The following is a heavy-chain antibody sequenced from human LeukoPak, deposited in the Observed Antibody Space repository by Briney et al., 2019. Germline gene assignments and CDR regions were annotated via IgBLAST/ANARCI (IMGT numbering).Heavy chain of an antibody. D-gene: IGHD2-21*02. J-gene: IGHJ4*02. CDR3: VKAEPGAWYSYFDF. Sequence: GGSLRLSCAASGFTFSNYAMNWVRQAPGKGLEWVSAISASGSTTYTSDSVRGRATISRDNSRNTLSLQLNGLRAEDTAIYLCVKAEPGAWYSYFDFWGRGALVTVSS. CDR1: GFTFSNYA. V-gene: IGHV3-23*01. CDR2: ISASGSTT.